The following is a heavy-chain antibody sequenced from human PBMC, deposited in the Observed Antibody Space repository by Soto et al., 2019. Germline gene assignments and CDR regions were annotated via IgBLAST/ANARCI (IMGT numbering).Heavy chain of an antibody. CDR3: ARVKVEYYYDSSGPSPFDI. CDR2: INHSGST. D-gene: IGHD3-22*01. Sequence: NPSETLSLTCAVYGGSFSGYYWSWIRQPPGKGLEWIGEINHSGSTNYNPSLKSRVTISVDTSKNQFSLKLSSVTAADTAVYYCARVKVEYYYDSSGPSPFDIWGQGTMVTVSS. J-gene: IGHJ3*02. V-gene: IGHV4-34*09. CDR1: GGSFSGYY.